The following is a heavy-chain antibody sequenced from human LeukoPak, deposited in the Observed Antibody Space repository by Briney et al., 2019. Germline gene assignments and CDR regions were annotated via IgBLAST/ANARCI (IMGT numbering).Heavy chain of an antibody. CDR2: ISYDGSNK. J-gene: IGHJ3*02. CDR1: GFTFSSYG. CDR3: ARQSAGGDDI. D-gene: IGHD3-16*01. Sequence: PGRSLRLSCVVSGFTFSSYGMHWVPQAPGKGLEWVEVISYDGSNKYYADSVKGRFTISRDNSKNTLYLQMNSLRAEDTAMYYCARQSAGGDDIWGQGTLVTVSS. V-gene: IGHV3-30*03.